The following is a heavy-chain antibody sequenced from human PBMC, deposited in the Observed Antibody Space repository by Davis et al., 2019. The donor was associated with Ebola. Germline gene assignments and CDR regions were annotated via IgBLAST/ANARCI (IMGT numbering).Heavy chain of an antibody. V-gene: IGHV3-48*02. CDR2: ISSSSSTI. J-gene: IGHJ6*02. D-gene: IGHD3-3*01. CDR3: ARTDDFWSGALNYYYYYGMDV. Sequence: GESLKISCTTSGFTFGDYAMSWFRQAPGKGLEWVSYISSSSSTIYYADSVKGRFTISRDNAKNSLYLQMNSLRDEDTAVYYCARTDDFWSGALNYYYYYGMDVWGQGTTVTVSS. CDR1: GFTFGDYA.